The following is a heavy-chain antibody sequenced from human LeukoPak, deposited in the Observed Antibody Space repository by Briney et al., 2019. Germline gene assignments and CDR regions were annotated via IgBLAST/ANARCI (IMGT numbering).Heavy chain of an antibody. Sequence: GASVKVSCKASRGTFSSYAISWVRQAPGQGLEWMGGIIPIFGTANYAQKFQGRVTITADESTSTAYMELSSLRSEDTAVYYCARGVLCSSTSCPDYYYMDVWGKGTTVTVSS. CDR2: IIPIFGTA. CDR1: RGTFSSYA. CDR3: ARGVLCSSTSCPDYYYMDV. V-gene: IGHV1-69*13. J-gene: IGHJ6*03. D-gene: IGHD2-2*01.